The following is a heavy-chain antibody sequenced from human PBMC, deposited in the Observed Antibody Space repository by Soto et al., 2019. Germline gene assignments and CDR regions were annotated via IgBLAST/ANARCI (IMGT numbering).Heavy chain of an antibody. CDR2: ISGSGAGT. D-gene: IGHD3-10*01. V-gene: IGHV3-23*01. CDR3: AKEYDSGGYYTGY. J-gene: IGHJ4*02. CDR1: GFTFSSYA. Sequence: EVQLLESGGGLVQPGGSLRLSCAASGFTFSSYAMSWVRQAPGKGLEWVSTISGSGAGTYYAGSVKGRFTISRDNSQNTLCLQMNRLRAEDTALYYCAKEYDSGGYYTGYWGQGTLVTVSS.